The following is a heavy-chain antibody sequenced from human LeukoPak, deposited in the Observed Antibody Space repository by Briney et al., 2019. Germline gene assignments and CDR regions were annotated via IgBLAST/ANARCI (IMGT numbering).Heavy chain of an antibody. D-gene: IGHD5-12*01. V-gene: IGHV4-30-2*01. CDR2: IYHSGST. CDR1: GGSISSGGYS. Sequence: SETLSLTCAVSGGSISSGGYSWSWIRQPPGKGLEWIGYIYHSGSTYYNPSLKSRVTISVDRSKNQFSLKLSSVTAADTAVYYCARVAGYGGSWYFDLWGRGTLVTVSS. CDR3: ARVAGYGGSWYFDL. J-gene: IGHJ2*01.